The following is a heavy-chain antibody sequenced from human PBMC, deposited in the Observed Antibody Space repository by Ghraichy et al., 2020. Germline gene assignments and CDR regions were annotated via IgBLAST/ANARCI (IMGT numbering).Heavy chain of an antibody. V-gene: IGHV3-30-3*01. CDR2: ISHDGTSE. CDR1: RFTFSVYS. Sequence: GGSLRLSCAASRFTFSVYSMHWVRQTPGKGLEWVAVISHDGTSEYYANSVKGRFTISRDNSKNTLSQEMNSLRVKDTAVYYCARDVKSSSWSYYFYAMDVWGQGTTVTVSS. CDR3: ARDVKSSSWSYYFYAMDV. D-gene: IGHD6-13*01. J-gene: IGHJ6*02.